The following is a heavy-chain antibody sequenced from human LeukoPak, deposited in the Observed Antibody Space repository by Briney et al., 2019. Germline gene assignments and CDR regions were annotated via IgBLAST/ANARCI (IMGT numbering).Heavy chain of an antibody. D-gene: IGHD3-16*01. Sequence: GGSLTLSCGASGFTVSNHHMSWVRQTPGKGLEWVSVIFSGGNTYYTDSVKGRFTISRDNSKNTLYLQVNRLRAEDTAVYYCARDGGWPGYFDIWGQGTMVTVSS. V-gene: IGHV3-53*01. CDR2: IFSGGNT. CDR1: GFTVSNHH. J-gene: IGHJ3*02. CDR3: ARDGGWPGYFDI.